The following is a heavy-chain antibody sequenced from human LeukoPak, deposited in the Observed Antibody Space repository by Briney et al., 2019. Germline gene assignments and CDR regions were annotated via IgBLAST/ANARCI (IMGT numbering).Heavy chain of an antibody. V-gene: IGHV4-59*01. Sequence: SETLSLTWTVSGGSFTYYDWTWVRQPPGKGLEWIGYVSHSGTTSYSPSLKSRVTISLDTSRNQFSLRLTSVAAVDTAMYYCARGISDWDRASSHYYDRLDVWGQGTTVAVSS. CDR3: ARGISDWDRASSHYYDRLDV. CDR1: GGSFTYYD. J-gene: IGHJ6*02. CDR2: VSHSGTT. D-gene: IGHD3-3*02.